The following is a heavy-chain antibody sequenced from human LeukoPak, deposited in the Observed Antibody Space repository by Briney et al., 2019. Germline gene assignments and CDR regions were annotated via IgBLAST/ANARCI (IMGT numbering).Heavy chain of an antibody. CDR2: IYFTGST. Sequence: SETLSLTCSVSNDSITSGGYYWTWIRQTPGKGLEWLGYIYFTGSTSYNPSPKSRITISLDTPKNQFSLNLSSLDAADTAVYFCARGLYSSTWFNWLDPWGPGILVTVSS. V-gene: IGHV4-31*03. J-gene: IGHJ5*02. CDR1: NDSITSGGYY. D-gene: IGHD6-13*01. CDR3: ARGLYSSTWFNWLDP.